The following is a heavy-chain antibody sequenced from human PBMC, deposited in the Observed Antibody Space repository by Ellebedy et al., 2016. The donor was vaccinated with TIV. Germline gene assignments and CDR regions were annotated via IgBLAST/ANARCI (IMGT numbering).Heavy chain of an antibody. V-gene: IGHV3-13*01. J-gene: IGHJ3*02. CDR3: ARATTSGYYYEDAFDI. Sequence: GESLKISCAASGFTFSSYDMHWVRQATGKGLEWVSAIGTAGDTYYPGSVKGRFTISRENAKNSLYLQMNSLRAGDTAAYYCARATTSGYYYEDAFDIWGQGTMVTVSS. CDR1: GFTFSSYD. D-gene: IGHD3-22*01. CDR2: IGTAGDT.